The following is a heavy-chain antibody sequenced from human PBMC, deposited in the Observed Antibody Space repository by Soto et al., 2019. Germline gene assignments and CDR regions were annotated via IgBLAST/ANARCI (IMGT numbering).Heavy chain of an antibody. D-gene: IGHD3-10*01. CDR2: IYPGDSDT. CDR1: GYSFAGYW. V-gene: IGHV5-51*01. J-gene: IGHJ3*01. Sequence: GESLKISCKGSGYSFAGYWIGWVRQMPGKGLDWMGVIYPGDSDTRYSPSFHGQVTISADKSISTAYLQWSSLKASDTAMYFCARLPGVRGVFDGFNVWGQGTMVNVS. CDR3: ARLPGVRGVFDGFNV.